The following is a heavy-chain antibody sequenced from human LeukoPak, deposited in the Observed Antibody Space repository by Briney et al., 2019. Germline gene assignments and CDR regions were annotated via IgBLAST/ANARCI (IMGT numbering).Heavy chain of an antibody. D-gene: IGHD2-15*01. CDR1: GFTFSSYG. J-gene: IGHJ4*02. CDR3: AKDKFATPTPDY. V-gene: IGHV3-30*02. CDR2: IRYVGSNK. Sequence: PGGSLRLSCAASGFTFSSYGMHWVRQAPGKGLEWVAFIRYVGSNKYYADSVKGRFTISRDNSKNTLYLQMNSLRAEDTAVYYCAKDKFATPTPDYWGQGTLVTVSS.